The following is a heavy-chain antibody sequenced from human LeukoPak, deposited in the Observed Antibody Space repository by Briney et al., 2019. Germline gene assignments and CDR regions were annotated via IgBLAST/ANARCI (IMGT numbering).Heavy chain of an antibody. CDR1: GYTFTSYG. CDR3: ARGYGLEIPKGFDP. J-gene: IGHJ5*02. V-gene: IGHV1-18*01. CDR2: ISAYNGNT. Sequence: ASVKVSCKASGYTFTSYGISWVRQAPGQGLEWMGWISAYNGNTNYAQKFQGRVTITADESTSTAYMELSSLRSEDTAVYYCARGYGLEIPKGFDPWGQGTLVTVSS. D-gene: IGHD1-1*01.